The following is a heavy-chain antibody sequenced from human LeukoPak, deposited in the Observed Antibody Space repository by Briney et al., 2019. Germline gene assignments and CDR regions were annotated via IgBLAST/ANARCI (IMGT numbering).Heavy chain of an antibody. D-gene: IGHD2-2*01. CDR3: ARGYCSSTSCYRYYYYYGMDV. J-gene: IGHJ6*02. Sequence: PSETLSLTCTVSGGSISSYYWSWTRQPPGKGLEWIGYIYYSGSTNYNPSLKSRVTISVDTSKNQFSLKLSSVTAADTAVYYCARGYCSSTSCYRYYYYYGMDVWGQGTTVTVSS. CDR1: GGSISSYY. CDR2: IYYSGST. V-gene: IGHV4-59*01.